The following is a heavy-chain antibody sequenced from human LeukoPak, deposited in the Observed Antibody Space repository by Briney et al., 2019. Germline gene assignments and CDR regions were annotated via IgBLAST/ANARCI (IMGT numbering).Heavy chain of an antibody. CDR1: DVTFSDSA. D-gene: IGHD3-10*01. CDR2: INWNGGST. J-gene: IGHJ4*02. CDR3: ARGPYGSGSYYSPFDN. V-gene: IGHV3-20*04. Sequence: GGSLRLSCLTSDVTFSDSAMHWVRQAPGKGLEWVSGINWNGGSTGYADSVKGRFTISRDNAKNSLYLQVDTLRAEDTALYYCARGPYGSGSYYSPFDNWGQGTLVTVSS.